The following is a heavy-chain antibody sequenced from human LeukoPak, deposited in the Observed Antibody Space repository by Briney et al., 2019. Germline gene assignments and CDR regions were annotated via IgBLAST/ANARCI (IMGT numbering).Heavy chain of an antibody. CDR2: IYSGDSAT. V-gene: IGHV5-51*01. J-gene: IGHJ4*02. CDR1: XYXXXXYX. Sequence: GESLKISFKGSXYXXXXYXIXXXRXXPXKXXEXMGIIYSGDSATTYNPSFQGQVTISADKSISTAYLQWSSLKASDTAIYYCARHRGSGYYDYWGQGTLVTVSS. CDR3: ARHRGSGYYDY. D-gene: IGHD3-3*01.